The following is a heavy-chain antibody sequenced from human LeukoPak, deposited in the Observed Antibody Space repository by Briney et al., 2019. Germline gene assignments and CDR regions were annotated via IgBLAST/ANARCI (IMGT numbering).Heavy chain of an antibody. J-gene: IGHJ5*02. CDR1: GFTFSSYG. Sequence: GGSLRLSCAASGFTFSSYGMHWVRQAPGKGLEWVAFIRYDGSNKYYADSVKGRFIISRDNSKNTLYLQMNSLRAEDTAVYYCAKDPTRDGWEGNWFDPWGQGTLVTVSS. CDR3: AKDPTRDGWEGNWFDP. D-gene: IGHD5-24*01. V-gene: IGHV3-30*02. CDR2: IRYDGSNK.